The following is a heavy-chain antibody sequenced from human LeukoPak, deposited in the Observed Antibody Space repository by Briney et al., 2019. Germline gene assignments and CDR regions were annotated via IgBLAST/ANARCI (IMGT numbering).Heavy chain of an antibody. CDR3: ARIQNSGSKPYYYYYMDV. Sequence: SETLSLTCTVSGGSIGSSSYYWGWIRQPPGKGLEWIGSIYYSGSTYYNPSLKSRVTISVDTSKNQFSLKLSSVTAADTAVYYCARIQNSGSKPYYYYYMDVWGKGTTVTVSS. J-gene: IGHJ6*03. D-gene: IGHD1-26*01. CDR1: GGSIGSSSYY. V-gene: IGHV4-39*07. CDR2: IYYSGST.